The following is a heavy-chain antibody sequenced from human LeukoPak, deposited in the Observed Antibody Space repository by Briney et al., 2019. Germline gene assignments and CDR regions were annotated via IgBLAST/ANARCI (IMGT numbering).Heavy chain of an antibody. Sequence: GSLRLSCAASGFTFSSYSMNWVRQAPGKGLEWVSSISSSSSYIYYADSVKGRFTISRDNAKNSLYLQMNSLRAEDTAVYYCASTVADTYYYYGMDVWGQGTTVTVSS. CDR2: ISSSSSYI. D-gene: IGHD6-19*01. CDR3: ASTVADTYYYYGMDV. V-gene: IGHV3-21*01. J-gene: IGHJ6*02. CDR1: GFTFSSYS.